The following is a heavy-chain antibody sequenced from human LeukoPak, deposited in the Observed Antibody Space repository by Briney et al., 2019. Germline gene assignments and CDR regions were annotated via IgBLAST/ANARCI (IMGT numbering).Heavy chain of an antibody. D-gene: IGHD3-22*01. CDR3: VRLNGGYYEAIFDY. CDR1: GGPISSSNYY. Sequence: SETLSLTCTVSGGPISSSNYYWGWIRQPPGKGLECIGSMYYSGSTFYNPPLKSRVTISVDTSKNQFSLKLRSVTAADTAVYYCVRLNGGYYEAIFDYWGQGTLVTVSS. V-gene: IGHV4-39*01. CDR2: MYYSGST. J-gene: IGHJ4*02.